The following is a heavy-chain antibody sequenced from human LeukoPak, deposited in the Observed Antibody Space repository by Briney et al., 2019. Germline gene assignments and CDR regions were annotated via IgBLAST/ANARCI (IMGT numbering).Heavy chain of an antibody. CDR2: IKQDGSEK. D-gene: IGHD5-18*01. CDR3: ARGRGGYSYGSSFDY. CDR1: GFTFSSYW. J-gene: IGHJ4*02. Sequence: GGSLRLSCAASGFTFSSYWMGWVRQAPGKGLEWVANIKQDGSEKYYVDSVKGRFTISRDNAKNSLYLQMNSLRAEDTAVYYCARGRGGYSYGSSFDYWGQGTLVTVSS. V-gene: IGHV3-7*01.